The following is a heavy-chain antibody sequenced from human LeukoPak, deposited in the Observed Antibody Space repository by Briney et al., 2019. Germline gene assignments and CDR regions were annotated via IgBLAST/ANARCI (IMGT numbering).Heavy chain of an antibody. CDR1: GFTFSSYA. V-gene: IGHV3-23*01. CDR3: AKVLTFRWWELAPGPDAFDI. J-gene: IGHJ3*02. CDR2: ISGSGGST. Sequence: GGSLRLSCAASGFTFSSYAMSWVRQAPGKGLEWVSAISGSGGSTYYADSVKGRFTISRDNSKNTLYLQMNSLRAEDTAVYYCAKVLTFRWWELAPGPDAFDIWGQGTMVTVSS. D-gene: IGHD2-15*01.